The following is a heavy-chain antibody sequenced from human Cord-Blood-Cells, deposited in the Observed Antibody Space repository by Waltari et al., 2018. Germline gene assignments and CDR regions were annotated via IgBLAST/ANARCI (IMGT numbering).Heavy chain of an antibody. Sequence: EVQLVESGGGLVKPGGSLRLSSAASGFTFSRYRMNCVRQAPGKVLEWVSSISSSSSYIYYADSVKGRFTISRYNAKNSLYLQMNSLRAEDTAVYYGAREARSYGYAFDIWGQGTMVTVSS. J-gene: IGHJ3*02. CDR1: GFTFSRYR. CDR2: ISSSSSYI. CDR3: AREARSYGYAFDI. D-gene: IGHD5-18*01. V-gene: IGHV3-21*01.